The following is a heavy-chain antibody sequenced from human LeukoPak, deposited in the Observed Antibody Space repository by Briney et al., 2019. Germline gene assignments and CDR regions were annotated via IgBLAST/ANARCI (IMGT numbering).Heavy chain of an antibody. CDR3: ARVNRGGWYDF. D-gene: IGHD6-19*01. V-gene: IGHV6-1*01. CDR2: TYARSKWYD. CDR1: GDSVSTDSVT. Sequence: SQTLPLTCAISGDSVSTDSVTWNWFRQSPSRGLEWLGRTYARSKWYDDYAESVKGRIGINVDTSKNQFSLQLISVTPDDTAIYFCARVNRGGWYDFWGQGTLVTVSS. J-gene: IGHJ4*02.